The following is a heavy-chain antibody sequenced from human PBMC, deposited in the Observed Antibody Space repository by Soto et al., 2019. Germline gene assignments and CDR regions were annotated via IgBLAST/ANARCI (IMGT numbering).Heavy chain of an antibody. V-gene: IGHV4-61*01. D-gene: IGHD1-26*01. CDR3: ARDPVGATGGFDY. CDR1: GGSVSSGSYY. Sequence: SETLSLTCTVSGGSVSSGSYYWSWIRQPPGKGLEWIGYIYYSGSTNYNPSLKSRVTISVDTSKNQFSLKLSSVTAADTAVYYCARDPVGATGGFDYWGQGTLVTVSS. J-gene: IGHJ4*02. CDR2: IYYSGST.